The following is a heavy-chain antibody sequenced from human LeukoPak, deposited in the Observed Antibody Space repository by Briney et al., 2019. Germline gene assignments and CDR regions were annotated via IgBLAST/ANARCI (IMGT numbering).Heavy chain of an antibody. J-gene: IGHJ4*02. V-gene: IGHV3-30*03. D-gene: IGHD6-6*01. CDR3: ARGAIAARPWADYFDY. Sequence: HPGGSLRLSCAASGFTFSSYGMHWVHQAPGKGLEWVAVISYDGSNKYYADSVKGRFTISRDNSKNTLYLQMNSLRAQDTAVYYCARGAIAARPWADYFDYWGQGTLVTVSS. CDR1: GFTFSSYG. CDR2: ISYDGSNK.